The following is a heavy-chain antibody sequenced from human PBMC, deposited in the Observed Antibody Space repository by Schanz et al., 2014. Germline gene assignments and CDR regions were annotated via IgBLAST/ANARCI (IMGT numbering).Heavy chain of an antibody. J-gene: IGHJ4*02. CDR1: GFTFTTYA. CDR2: ISPTGSST. D-gene: IGHD3-22*01. Sequence: DVQLLESGGGLVQPGGSLRLSCAPSGFTFTTYAMPWVRQAPGKGLEWVSNISPTGSSTYYADSVKGRFTISRDNSKNTLYLQMNSLRAEDTAIYFCAKDAAYYDSVMFPDHWGQGTLVTVSS. V-gene: IGHV3-23*01. CDR3: AKDAAYYDSVMFPDH.